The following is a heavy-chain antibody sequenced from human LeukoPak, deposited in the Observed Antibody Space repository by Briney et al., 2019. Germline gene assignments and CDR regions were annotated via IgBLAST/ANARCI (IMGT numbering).Heavy chain of an antibody. CDR2: IYSSGST. D-gene: IGHD2-21*02. CDR3: ARFAYCGGHCWYYFDY. CDR1: GGSISSYY. J-gene: IGHJ4*02. V-gene: IGHV4-59*01. Sequence: KPSETLSLTCTVSGGSISSYYWSWIRQPPGKGLEWIGYIYSSGSTNYNPSFKSRITISVDTSKNQFSLKLSSVTAADTAVYYCARFAYCGGHCWYYFDYWGQGSLVTVSS.